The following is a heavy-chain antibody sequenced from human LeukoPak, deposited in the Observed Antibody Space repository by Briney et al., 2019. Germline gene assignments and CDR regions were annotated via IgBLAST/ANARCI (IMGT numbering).Heavy chain of an antibody. CDR2: ISSSSSYI. V-gene: IGHV3-21*01. CDR3: ARGTQNRYCSGGSCYSAGY. CDR1: GFTFSSYS. Sequence: GGSLRLSCAASGFTFSSYSMNWVRQAPGKGLEWVSSISSSSSYIYYADSVKGRFTISRDNAKNSLYLQMNSLRAGDTAVYYCARGTQNRYCSGGSCYSAGYWGQGTLVTVSS. J-gene: IGHJ4*02. D-gene: IGHD2-15*01.